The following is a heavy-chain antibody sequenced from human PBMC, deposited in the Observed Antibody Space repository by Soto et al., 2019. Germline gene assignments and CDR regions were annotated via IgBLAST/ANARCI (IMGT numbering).Heavy chain of an antibody. D-gene: IGHD6-19*01. CDR3: AKDLEQWRRYSWFDP. CDR2: ISYDGSNK. J-gene: IGHJ5*02. CDR1: GFTFSNYG. V-gene: IGHV3-30*18. Sequence: QVQLVESGGGVVQPGRSLRLSCAASGFTFSNYGMHWVRQAPGKGLEWVAVISYDGSNKYNADSVKGRFTISRDNSKNTMYLQMNSLRAEDTAVYYCAKDLEQWRRYSWFDPWGQGTLVTVSS.